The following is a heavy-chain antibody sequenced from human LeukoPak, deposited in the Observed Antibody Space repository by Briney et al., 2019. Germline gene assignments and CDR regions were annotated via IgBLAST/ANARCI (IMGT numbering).Heavy chain of an antibody. Sequence: PGGSLRLSCAASGFKFDDYGMSWVRQVPGKGLEWVSGINWNGGSRGYADSVKGRFTTSRDNAKNSVYLQMNSLRSEDTAFYHCARDRCSSTSCYNTPNWFDPWGQGTLVTVSS. V-gene: IGHV3-20*01. J-gene: IGHJ5*02. D-gene: IGHD2-2*02. CDR1: GFKFDDYG. CDR2: INWNGGSR. CDR3: ARDRCSSTSCYNTPNWFDP.